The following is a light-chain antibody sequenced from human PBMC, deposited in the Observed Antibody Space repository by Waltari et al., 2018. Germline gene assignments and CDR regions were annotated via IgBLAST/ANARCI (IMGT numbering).Light chain of an antibody. CDR1: QDIRTW. CDR3: QQANSFPHT. J-gene: IGKJ2*01. V-gene: IGKV1-12*01. CDR2: SAS. Sequence: DIQMTQSPSSVYASIGDRVTMTCRASQDIRTWLAWYQQKPGRVPNLLVYSASSLVFGVPSRFSGSGSGTDFTLTINSVQPEDFGTYYCQQANSFPHTYGQGTNLE.